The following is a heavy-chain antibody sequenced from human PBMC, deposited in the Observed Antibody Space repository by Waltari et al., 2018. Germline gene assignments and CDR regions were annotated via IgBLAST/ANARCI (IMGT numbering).Heavy chain of an antibody. J-gene: IGHJ6*02. D-gene: IGHD3-10*01. CDR2: IKQDGSEK. CDR1: GFTFSSYW. Sequence: EVQLVESGGGLVQPGGSLRLSCAASGFTFSSYWMSWARQAPGKGLEWVANIKQDGSEKYYVDSVKGRFTISRDNAKNSLYLQMNSLRAEDTAVYYCARGGSASVYGMDVWGQGTTVTVSS. CDR3: ARGGSASVYGMDV. V-gene: IGHV3-7*01.